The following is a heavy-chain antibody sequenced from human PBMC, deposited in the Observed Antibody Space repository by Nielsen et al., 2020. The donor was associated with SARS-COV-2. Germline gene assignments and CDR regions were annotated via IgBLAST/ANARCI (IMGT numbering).Heavy chain of an antibody. J-gene: IGHJ3*02. D-gene: IGHD1-26*01. CDR3: ARGDTSGSANRGLNAFNI. CDR1: GYTFTSYA. V-gene: IGHV1-3*01. CDR2: INAGNGNT. Sequence: ALVKVSCKASGYTFTSYAMHWVRQAPGQRLEWMGWINAGNGNTKYSQKFQGRVTITRDTSASTAYMELSSLRSEDTAVYYCARGDTSGSANRGLNAFNIWGQGTMVTVSS.